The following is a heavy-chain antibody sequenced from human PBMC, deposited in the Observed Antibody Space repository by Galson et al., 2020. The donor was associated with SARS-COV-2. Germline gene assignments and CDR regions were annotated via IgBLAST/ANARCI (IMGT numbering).Heavy chain of an antibody. J-gene: IGHJ3*02. Sequence: SLKISCAASGFSFSDYYMTWIRQAPGKGLEWLSYISGTSIYTNYAGSVKGRFTISRDNDKNSLFLHMRSLRPDDTAVYYCARDPRLGNAYDIWGRGTMVTVSS. V-gene: IGHV3-11*05. CDR3: ARDPRLGNAYDI. CDR2: ISGTSIYT. CDR1: GFSFSDYY. D-gene: IGHD7-27*01.